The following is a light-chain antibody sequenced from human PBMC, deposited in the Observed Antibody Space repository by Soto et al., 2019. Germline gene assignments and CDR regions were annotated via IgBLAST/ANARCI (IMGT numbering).Light chain of an antibody. CDR1: GSDIGDYKY. CDR2: EVS. J-gene: IGLJ1*01. V-gene: IGLV2-14*01. Sequence: QSALTQPASVSGSPGQSITISCTGTGSDIGDYKYVSWYQQHPGKAPKLMIYEVSNRPSGVSNRFSGSKSGNTASLTISGRQADDEADYYCSSYRSSNTPYVFGTGTKLTVL. CDR3: SSYRSSNTPYV.